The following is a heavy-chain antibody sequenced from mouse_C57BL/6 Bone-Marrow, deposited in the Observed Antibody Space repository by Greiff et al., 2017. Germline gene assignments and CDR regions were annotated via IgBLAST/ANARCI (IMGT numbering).Heavy chain of an antibody. CDR2: ISYSGST. CDR1: GYSITSGYD. CDR3: ARGGGSTFFDD. D-gene: IGHD1-1*01. Sequence: EVQLQESGPGMVKPSQSLSLTCTVTGYSITSGYDWHWIRHFPGNKLEWMGYISYSGSTNYNPSLKSRISITHDTSKNHFFLKLNSVTTEDTATYCCARGGGSTFFDDWGQGTTLTVSS. J-gene: IGHJ2*01. V-gene: IGHV3-1*01.